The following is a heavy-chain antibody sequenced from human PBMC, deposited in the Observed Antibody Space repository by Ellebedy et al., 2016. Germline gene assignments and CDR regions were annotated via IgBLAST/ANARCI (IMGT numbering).Heavy chain of an antibody. V-gene: IGHV3-23*01. J-gene: IGHJ4*02. D-gene: IGHD1-1*01. CDR2: ISRDGDDI. Sequence: GESLKISXEGSGFMFSYYGMHWVRQAPGKGLEWVACISRDGDDIYYADSVKGRFTISRDNSQNTLYLQMNTLRAEDTALYYCAKDLTGTTGFPDYWGQGTLVTVSS. CDR3: AKDLTGTTGFPDY. CDR1: GFMFSYYG.